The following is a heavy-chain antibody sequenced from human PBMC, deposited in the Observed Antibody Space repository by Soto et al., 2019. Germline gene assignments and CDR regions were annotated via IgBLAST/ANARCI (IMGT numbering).Heavy chain of an antibody. CDR2: IWYDGSNK. CDR1: GFTFSSYG. V-gene: IGHV3-33*06. J-gene: IGHJ4*02. CDR3: AKYSSGWSLDY. Sequence: GGSLRLSCAASGFTFSSYGMHWVRQAPGKGLEWVAVIWYDGSNKYYADSVKGRFTISRDNSKNTLYLQMNSLRAEDTAVYYCAKYSSGWSLDYWGQGTLVTVSS. D-gene: IGHD6-19*01.